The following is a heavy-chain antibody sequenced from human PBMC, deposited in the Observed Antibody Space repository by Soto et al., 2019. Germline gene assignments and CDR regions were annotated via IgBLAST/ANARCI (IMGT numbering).Heavy chain of an antibody. V-gene: IGHV4-34*01. CDR1: GGSFSGYY. Sequence: KSSETLSLTCAVYGGSFSGYYWSWIRQPPGKGLDWIGEINHSGSTNYNPSLKSRVTISVDTSKNQFSLKLSSVTAADTAVYYCARGYGMDVWGQGTTVTVSS. CDR3: ARGYGMDV. CDR2: INHSGST. J-gene: IGHJ6*02.